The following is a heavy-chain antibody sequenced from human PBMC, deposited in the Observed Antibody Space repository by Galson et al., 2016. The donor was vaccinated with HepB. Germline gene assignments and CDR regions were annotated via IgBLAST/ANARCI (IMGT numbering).Heavy chain of an antibody. V-gene: IGHV3-23*01. D-gene: IGHD3-9*01. J-gene: IGHJ4*02. CDR3: AKVQSLDLYFFYY. CDR2: ISGSGRLT. Sequence: SLRLSCAVSGFNFTRHAMNWVRQAPGKGLEWVASISGSGRLTHFADSVRGRFSISRDNSKNTLYLPMNSLRVEDTAVYYCAKVQSLDLYFFYYWGQGSLVTVSP. CDR1: GFNFTRHA.